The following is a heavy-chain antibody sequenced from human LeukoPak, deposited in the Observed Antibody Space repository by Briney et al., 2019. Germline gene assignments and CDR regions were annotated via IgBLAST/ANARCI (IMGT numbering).Heavy chain of an antibody. CDR2: IDPNINGA. Sequence: ASVKVSCKTSGHTFTAYYLHWVRQAPGQGLEWMGYIDPNINGATYAQKFQGRVTLTRDTSISTVYMELSSLTSDDTAIYYCARESGSFDYWGQGTLVTVSS. CDR3: ARESGSFDY. D-gene: IGHD1-26*01. CDR1: GHTFTAYY. J-gene: IGHJ4*02. V-gene: IGHV1-2*02.